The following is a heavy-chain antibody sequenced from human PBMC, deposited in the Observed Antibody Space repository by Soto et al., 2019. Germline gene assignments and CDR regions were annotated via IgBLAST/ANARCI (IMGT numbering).Heavy chain of an antibody. V-gene: IGHV4-31*03. Sequence: SETLSLTCTVSGGSISSGGYYWSWIRQHPGKGLEWIGYIYYSGSTYYNPSLKSRVTISVDTSKNQFSLKLSSVTAADTAVYYCARDRYEYCSGGSCSTGYYYYGMDVWGQGTTVTVSS. D-gene: IGHD2-15*01. CDR2: IYYSGST. CDR1: GGSISSGGYY. J-gene: IGHJ6*02. CDR3: ARDRYEYCSGGSCSTGYYYYGMDV.